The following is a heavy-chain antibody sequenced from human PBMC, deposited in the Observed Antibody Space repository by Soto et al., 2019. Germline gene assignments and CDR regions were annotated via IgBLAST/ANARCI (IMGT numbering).Heavy chain of an antibody. J-gene: IGHJ4*02. CDR1: GYTFTSYA. CDR3: VTESYYNRGSSYFDY. CDR2: INAGNGNT. Sequence: ASVKVSCKASGYTFTSYAMHWVRQAPGQRLEWMGWINAGNGNTKYSQKFQGRVTITRDTSASTAYMALSSLRSEDKAVSYCVTESYYNRGSSYFDYWGQGTLVTVSS. D-gene: IGHD3-10*01. V-gene: IGHV1-3*01.